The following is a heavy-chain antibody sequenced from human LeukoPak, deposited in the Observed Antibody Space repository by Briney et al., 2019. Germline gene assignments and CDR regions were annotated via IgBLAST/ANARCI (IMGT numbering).Heavy chain of an antibody. CDR3: ARPSYCVADDCGYWLDP. V-gene: IGHV1-46*01. J-gene: IGHJ5*02. CDR1: GHTFTKYL. D-gene: IGHD2-21*01. Sequence: ASVKVSCKTSGHTFTKYLIHWVRQAPGQGLEWKGTINPQGDITNYAQRFQGRITLAEDTSTSTVYMELSSLTSEDTAVYYCARPSYCVADDCGYWLDPWGPGALVTVSS. CDR2: INPQGDIT.